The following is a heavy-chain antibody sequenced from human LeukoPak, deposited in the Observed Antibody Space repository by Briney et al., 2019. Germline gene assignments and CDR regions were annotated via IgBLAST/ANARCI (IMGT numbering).Heavy chain of an antibody. CDR2: MNPNSGNT. V-gene: IGHV1-8*01. Sequence: ASAKVSCKASGYTFTSYDINWVRQATGQGLEWMGWMNPNSGNTGYAQKFQGRVTMTRNTSISTAYMELSSLRSEDTAVYYCARGYCSGGSCYYFLDYWGQGTLVTVSS. J-gene: IGHJ4*02. CDR3: ARGYCSGGSCYYFLDY. CDR1: GYTFTSYD. D-gene: IGHD2-15*01.